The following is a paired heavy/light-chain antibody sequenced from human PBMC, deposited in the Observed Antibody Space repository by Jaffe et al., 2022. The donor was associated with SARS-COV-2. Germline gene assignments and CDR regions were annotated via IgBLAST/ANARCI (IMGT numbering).Light chain of an antibody. Sequence: QLVLTQSPSASASLGASVKLTCTLSTGHSSYAIAWHQQQPEKGPRYLMKLNSDGSHSKWDGIPDRFSGSSSGSERYLTIYSLQSEDEADYYCQTWGPGIRVFGGGTKLSVL. CDR1: TGHSSYA. CDR3: QTWGPGIRV. V-gene: IGLV4-69*01. J-gene: IGLJ3*02. CDR2: LNSDGSH.
Heavy chain of an antibody. D-gene: IGHD3-22*01. Sequence: QVQLVQSGAEVKKPGASVKVSCKASGYTFSKYGISWVRQAPGQGLEWMGWISAYNGNTYYAKKLQGRVTMTTDTSTSTAYMELRSLRSDDTAVYYCARDLFHYDSSGFHDAFDIWGQGTMVTVSS. J-gene: IGHJ3*02. CDR3: ARDLFHYDSSGFHDAFDI. V-gene: IGHV1-18*01. CDR2: ISAYNGNT. CDR1: GYTFSKYG.